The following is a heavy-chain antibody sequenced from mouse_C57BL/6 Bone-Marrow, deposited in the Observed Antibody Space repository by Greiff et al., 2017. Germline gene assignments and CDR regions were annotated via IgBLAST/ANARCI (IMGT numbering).Heavy chain of an antibody. CDR2: IAPGSGSP. V-gene: IGHV1-55*01. Sequence: QVQLQQPGAELVKPGASVKLSCKASGYTFTSYWITWVKQRPGQGLEWIGDIAPGSGSPTYNEKFKSKATLTVDTSSSTAYMQLSGLTSADSAVYDFAGVEYLWVAYGGQGTRVTVSA. CDR3: AGVEYLWVAY. J-gene: IGHJ3*01. CDR1: GYTFTSYW. D-gene: IGHD1-3*01.